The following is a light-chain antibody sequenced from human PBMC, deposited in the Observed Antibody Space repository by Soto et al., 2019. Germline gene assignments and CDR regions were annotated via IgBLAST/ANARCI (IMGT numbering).Light chain of an antibody. CDR2: DSS. V-gene: IGKV3-11*01. CDR3: QQRSNWPT. CDR1: QPVSSY. Sequence: EIVLTQSRDTLSLCPGEIATLSFRAIQPVSSYLAWYQQKPGQAPRLLIYDSSNRATGIPARFSGSGSGTDFTLTISSLEPDDFAVYYCQQRSNWPTFGGGTKVDIK. J-gene: IGKJ4*01.